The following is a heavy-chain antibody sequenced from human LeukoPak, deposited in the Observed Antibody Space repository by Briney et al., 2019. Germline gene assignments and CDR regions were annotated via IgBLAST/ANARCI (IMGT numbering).Heavy chain of an antibody. D-gene: IGHD5-18*01. CDR2: IYYSGST. CDR1: GGSISSSSYY. CDR3: ARVSSPRTWIPLWFDP. V-gene: IGHV4-39*07. J-gene: IGHJ5*02. Sequence: SETLSLTCTVSGGSISSSSYYWGWIRQPPGKGLEWIGSIYYSGSTYYNPSLKSRVTISVDTSKNQFSLKLSSVTAADTAVYYCARVSSPRTWIPLWFDPWGQGTLVTVSS.